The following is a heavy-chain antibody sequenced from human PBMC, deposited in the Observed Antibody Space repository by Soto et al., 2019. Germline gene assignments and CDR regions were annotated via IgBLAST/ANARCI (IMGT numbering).Heavy chain of an antibody. J-gene: IGHJ4*02. CDR2: INESGST. D-gene: IGHD2-21*01. Sequence: QVQLQQWGAGLVKPSETLSLSCAVYGQSFSGHSWAWIRQPPGKGLEWIGEINESGSTYYNPSLKSRVTISPDTSKNQFSLKLSSVGAAATAAYFCARGSGIVALPGELEDVKYDYWGQGTLVNVSS. CDR3: ARGSGIVALPGELEDVKYDY. CDR1: GQSFSGHS. V-gene: IGHV4-34*01.